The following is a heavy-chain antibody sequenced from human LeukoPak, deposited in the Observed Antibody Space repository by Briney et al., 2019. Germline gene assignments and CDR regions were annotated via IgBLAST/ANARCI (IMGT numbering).Heavy chain of an antibody. D-gene: IGHD6-13*01. CDR3: ARHYSSSWFGY. CDR1: GFDFTAYG. V-gene: IGHV5-51*01. Sequence: PGQSLKISYKGSGFDFTAYGIAWVRQMPGKDLEWMGNIYPGDSNTRYSPSFQGQVTMSADKSISTAYLQWRSLKASDTAMYYCARHYSSSWFGYWGQGSPVTVSS. CDR2: IYPGDSNT. J-gene: IGHJ4*02.